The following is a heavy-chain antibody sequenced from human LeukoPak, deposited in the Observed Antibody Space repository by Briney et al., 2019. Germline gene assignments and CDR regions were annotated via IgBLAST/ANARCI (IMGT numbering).Heavy chain of an antibody. J-gene: IGHJ4*02. CDR3: ARLSYGDYAD. CDR1: GDSVSSKSAA. V-gene: IGHV6-1*01. CDR2: TYYRSKWSN. D-gene: IGHD4-17*01. Sequence: SQTLSLTCAISGDSVSSKSAAWNWIRQSPSRGLEWLGRTYYRSKWSNDYAESVKGRITINPDTFKNQFSLHLNSVTPEDTAVYYCARLSYGDYADWGQGTQVTVSS.